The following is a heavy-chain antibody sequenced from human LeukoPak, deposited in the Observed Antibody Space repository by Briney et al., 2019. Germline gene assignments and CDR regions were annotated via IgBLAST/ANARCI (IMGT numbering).Heavy chain of an antibody. CDR1: GYSFTSYW. Sequence: GESLKISCKGSGYSFTSYWIGWVRQMPGKGLEWMGIIYPGDSDTRYSPSFQGQVTISADKSISTAYLQWSSLKASDTAMYYCARHRVDDILTGYRLFDPWGQGTLVTVSS. CDR3: ARHRVDDILTGYRLFDP. D-gene: IGHD3-9*01. V-gene: IGHV5-51*01. CDR2: IYPGDSDT. J-gene: IGHJ5*02.